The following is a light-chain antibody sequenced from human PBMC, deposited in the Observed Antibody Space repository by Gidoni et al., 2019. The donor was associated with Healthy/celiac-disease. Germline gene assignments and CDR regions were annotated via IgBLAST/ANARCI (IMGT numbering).Light chain of an antibody. Sequence: DIQMTQSPSSLSAFVGDRVAITCRASENIDNYLNWYQQKPGKAPNLLIHTSSNLQSGVPSRFSGGGSGTDFTLTITGLQPEDFATYYCQQSSRTPITFGQGTRL. CDR1: ENIDNY. V-gene: IGKV1-39*01. CDR3: QQSSRTPIT. CDR2: TSS. J-gene: IGKJ5*01.